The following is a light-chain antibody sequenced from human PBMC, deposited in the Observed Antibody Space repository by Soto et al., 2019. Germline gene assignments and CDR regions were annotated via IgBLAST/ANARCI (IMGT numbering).Light chain of an antibody. CDR2: GAS. CDR3: HQYYNWPLT. CDR1: QSVSSS. J-gene: IGKJ4*01. Sequence: EIVMTQSPATLSVSPGDRVTLSCRASQSVSSSLAWYQQKPGQPPRLLFYGASTRATGIPARFSGSGSGTDFTLTISSLQSEDFAVFYCHQYYNWPLTFGGGTKVDIK. V-gene: IGKV3-15*01.